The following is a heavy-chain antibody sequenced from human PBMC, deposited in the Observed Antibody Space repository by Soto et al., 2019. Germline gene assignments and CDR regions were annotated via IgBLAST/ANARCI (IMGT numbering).Heavy chain of an antibody. D-gene: IGHD2-2*01. J-gene: IGHJ6*02. CDR2: IYYSGST. CDR3: ARDSHCSSPSRPQRDGMDV. Sequence: SETLSLTCTVSGGSISSGGYYWSWIRQHPGKGLEWIGYIYYSGSTYYNPSLKSRVTISVDTSKNQFSLKLNSVTAADTAGYFRARDSHCSSPSRPQRDGMDVCGQATTVTVS. V-gene: IGHV4-31*03. CDR1: GGSISSGGYY.